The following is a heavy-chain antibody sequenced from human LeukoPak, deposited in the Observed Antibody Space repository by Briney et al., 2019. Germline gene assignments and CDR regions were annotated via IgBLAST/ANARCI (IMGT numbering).Heavy chain of an antibody. V-gene: IGHV3-30-3*01. CDR3: ARAPLSVYYYDSSGYLDY. CDR2: ISYDGSNK. J-gene: IGHJ4*02. CDR1: GFTFSGYA. D-gene: IGHD3-22*01. Sequence: GRSLRLSCAASGFTFSGYAMHWVRQAPGKGLEWVAVISYDGSNKYYADSVKGRFTISRDNSKNTLYLQMNSLRAEDTAVYYCARAPLSVYYYDSSGYLDYWGQGTLVTVSS.